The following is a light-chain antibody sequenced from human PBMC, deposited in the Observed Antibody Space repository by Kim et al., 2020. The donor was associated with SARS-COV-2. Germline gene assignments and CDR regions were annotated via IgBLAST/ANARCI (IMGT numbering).Light chain of an antibody. CDR3: QAWDSSTAV. Sequence: SYELTQPPSVSVSPGQTANITCSGDELGDRYSCWYQQKSGQSPVLVIYQDSRRPSGIPERFSGSNSGNTATLTISGTQAVDEADYYCQAWDSSTAVFGTG. V-gene: IGLV3-1*01. CDR1: ELGDRY. CDR2: QDS. J-gene: IGLJ1*01.